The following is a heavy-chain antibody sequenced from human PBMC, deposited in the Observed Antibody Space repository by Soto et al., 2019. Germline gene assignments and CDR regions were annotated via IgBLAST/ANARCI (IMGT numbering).Heavy chain of an antibody. CDR2: ISKDGSVI. V-gene: IGHV3-30*04. CDR3: ARESEDLTSNFDY. Sequence: QVQLVESGGGVVPPGRSLRLSCAASGFMFSRYAMHWVRQAPGKGLEWVAVISKDGSVIYYADSMKGRFTVSRDNAKNSVYLDMNSLSAEDTAVYYCARESEDLTSNFDYWGQGTLVTVSS. CDR1: GFMFSRYA. J-gene: IGHJ4*02.